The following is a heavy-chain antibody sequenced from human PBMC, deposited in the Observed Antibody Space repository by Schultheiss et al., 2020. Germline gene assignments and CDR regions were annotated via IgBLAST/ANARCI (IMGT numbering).Heavy chain of an antibody. CDR1: GGSISSGGYY. J-gene: IGHJ5*02. Sequence: SETLSLTCTVSGGSISSGGYYWSWVRQLPGTGLEWIGYISSTGNTHYNPSLKTRVTISADTSKNQFSLKLTSVTAADTALYYCARGTVLVASTTYNWFDPWGQGALVTVSS. CDR3: ARGTVLVASTTYNWFDP. V-gene: IGHV4-30-4*01. D-gene: IGHD2-8*02. CDR2: ISSTGNT.